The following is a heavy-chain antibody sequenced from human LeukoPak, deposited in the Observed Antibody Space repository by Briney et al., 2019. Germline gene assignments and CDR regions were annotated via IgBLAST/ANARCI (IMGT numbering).Heavy chain of an antibody. V-gene: IGHV3-21*01. CDR2: ISSSSSYI. CDR1: GFTFSSYS. CDR3: ARDHCGGDCYEESNWFDP. J-gene: IGHJ5*02. Sequence: GSLRLSCAASGFTFSSYSMNWVRQAPGKGLEWVSSISSSSSYIYYADSVKGRFTISRDNAKNSLYLQMNSLRAEDTAVYYCARDHCGGDCYEESNWFDPWGQGTLVTVSS. D-gene: IGHD2-21*02.